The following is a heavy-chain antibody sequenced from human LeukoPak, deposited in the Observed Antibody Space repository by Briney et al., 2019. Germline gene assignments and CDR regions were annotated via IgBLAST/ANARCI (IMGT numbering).Heavy chain of an antibody. CDR1: GYTFTSYG. D-gene: IGHD6-19*01. CDR3: ARTERPKSIAVADY. V-gene: IGHV1-18*01. CDR2: ISAYNGNT. Sequence: ASVKVSCKASGYTFTSYGISWVRQAPGQGLEWMGWISAYNGNTNYAQKLQGRVTMTRDTSISTAYMELSRLRSDDTAVYYCARTERPKSIAVADYWGQGTLVTVSS. J-gene: IGHJ4*02.